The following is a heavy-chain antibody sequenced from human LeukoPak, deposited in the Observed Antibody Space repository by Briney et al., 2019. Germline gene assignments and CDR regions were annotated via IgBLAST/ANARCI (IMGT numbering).Heavy chain of an antibody. CDR2: INPSGGST. Sequence: ASVKVPCKASGYTFTSYYMHWVRQAPGQGLEWMGIINPSGGSTSYAQKFQGRVTMTRDTSTSTVYMELSSLRSEDTAVYYCARDVGYCSSTSCPEYYFDHWGQGTLVTVSS. V-gene: IGHV1-46*03. J-gene: IGHJ4*02. CDR1: GYTFTSYY. D-gene: IGHD2-2*01. CDR3: ARDVGYCSSTSCPEYYFDH.